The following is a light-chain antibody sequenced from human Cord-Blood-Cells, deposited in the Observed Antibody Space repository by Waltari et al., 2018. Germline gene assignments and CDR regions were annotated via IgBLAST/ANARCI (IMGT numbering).Light chain of an antibody. CDR1: SSDVGGYNY. CDR3: SSYTSSSTLV. V-gene: IGLV2-14*01. J-gene: IGLJ2*01. Sequence: QSALTQPASVSGSPGQSITISCTGTSSDVGGYNYVSWYQQHPGNTPKLMIYDVSNRPSGFSKRFSGSKSGNTASLTISGLQAEDEADYYCSSYTSSSTLVFGGGTKLTVL. CDR2: DVS.